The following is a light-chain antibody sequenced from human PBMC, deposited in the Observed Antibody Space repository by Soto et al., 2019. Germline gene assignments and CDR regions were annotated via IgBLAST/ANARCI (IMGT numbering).Light chain of an antibody. CDR3: SSYTSSSTVV. CDR1: SSDVGGYNY. J-gene: IGLJ2*01. V-gene: IGLV2-14*01. CDR2: DVS. Sequence: QSVLTQPASVSGSPGQSITISCTGTSSDVGGYNYVSWYQQHPGKAPKLMIYDVSNRPSGVSNRFSGSTSGNTASLTISGLQAEAAADYYCSSYTSSSTVVFGGGTKVTVL.